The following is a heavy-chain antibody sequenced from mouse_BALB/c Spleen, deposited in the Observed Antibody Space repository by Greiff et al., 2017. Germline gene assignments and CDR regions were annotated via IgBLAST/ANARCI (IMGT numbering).Heavy chain of an antibody. V-gene: IGHV2-2*02. CDR2: IWSGGST. Sequence: QVQLKQSGPGLVQPSQSLSITCTVSGFSLTTYGVHWVRQSPGKGLEWLGIIWSGGSTDYNAAFISRLSISKDNSKSQVFFKMNSLQANDTAIYYCARKNYDWYFDVWGAGTTVTVSS. J-gene: IGHJ1*01. D-gene: IGHD2-4*01. CDR3: ARKNYDWYFDV. CDR1: GFSLTTYG.